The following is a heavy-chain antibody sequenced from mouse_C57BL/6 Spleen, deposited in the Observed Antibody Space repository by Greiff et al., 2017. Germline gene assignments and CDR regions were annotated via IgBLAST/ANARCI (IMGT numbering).Heavy chain of an antibody. CDR3: ARLSHYYGSSLWAMDY. CDR2: IRNKANGYTT. V-gene: IGHV7-3*01. D-gene: IGHD1-1*01. CDR1: GFTFTDYY. J-gene: IGHJ4*01. Sequence: EVKLVESGGGLVQPGGSLSLSCAASGFTFTDYYMSWVRQPPGKALEWLGFIRNKANGYTTEYSASVKGRFTVSRDNSQSILYLQLNALRAEDSATYYCARLSHYYGSSLWAMDYWDQGTAVTVSS.